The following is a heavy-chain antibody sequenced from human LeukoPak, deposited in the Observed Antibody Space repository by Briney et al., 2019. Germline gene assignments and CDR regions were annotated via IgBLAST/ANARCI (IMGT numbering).Heavy chain of an antibody. CDR3: ARGSSSWWENYFDY. J-gene: IGHJ4*02. CDR2: IYYSGST. D-gene: IGHD6-13*01. Sequence: SETLSLTCTVSGGPISSSSYYWGWIRQPPGKGLEWIGSIYYSGSTYYNPSLKSRVTISVDTSKNQFSLKLSSVTAADTAVYYCARGSSSWWENYFDYWGQGTLVTVSS. CDR1: GGPISSSSYY. V-gene: IGHV4-39*01.